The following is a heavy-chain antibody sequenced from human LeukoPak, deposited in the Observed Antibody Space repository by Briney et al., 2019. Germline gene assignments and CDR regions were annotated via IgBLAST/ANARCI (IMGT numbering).Heavy chain of an antibody. V-gene: IGHV5-51*01. CDR3: ARPNITSYYDSRGYDGFDV. J-gene: IGHJ3*01. Sequence: GESLNISCKGSGYQFSNYWIAWVRQMPGKGLEWMGIIFPDDSDTRYSPSFQGQVTISADKSINMAYLQRSRLNASDTAMYYCARPNITSYYDSRGYDGFDVWGQGTMVTVSS. D-gene: IGHD3-22*01. CDR2: IFPDDSDT. CDR1: GYQFSNYW.